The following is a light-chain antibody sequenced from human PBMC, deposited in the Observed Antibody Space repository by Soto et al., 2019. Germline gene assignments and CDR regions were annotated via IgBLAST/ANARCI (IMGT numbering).Light chain of an antibody. CDR1: QSVSSN. J-gene: IGKJ1*01. Sequence: EIVMTQSPATLSVSPGERATLSCRASQSVSSNLAWYQQKPGQAPRLLIYRASTRATGIPARFSGSGSGTEFTITISRLQSEDFALYYCQQYNNWPCTLGQGTKVEIK. V-gene: IGKV3-15*01. CDR2: RAS. CDR3: QQYNNWPCT.